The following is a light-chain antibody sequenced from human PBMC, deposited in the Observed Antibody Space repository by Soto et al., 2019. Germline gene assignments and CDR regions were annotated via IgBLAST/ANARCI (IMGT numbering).Light chain of an antibody. CDR3: PQYGGSPIT. CDR2: GAS. CDR1: QSVRSSS. Sequence: EIVLTQSPGTLSLSPGERATLSCRASQSVRSSSLAWYQQIPGQSPRLLMYGASDRATGIPDRFSGSVSGTDFTLTINRLEPEDFAVYCCPQYGGSPITFGQGTRL. V-gene: IGKV3-20*01. J-gene: IGKJ5*01.